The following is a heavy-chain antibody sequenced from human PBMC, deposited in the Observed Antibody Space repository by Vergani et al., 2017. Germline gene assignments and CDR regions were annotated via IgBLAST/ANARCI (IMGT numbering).Heavy chain of an antibody. CDR1: GYSFTSYW. CDR2: IYPGDSDT. Sequence: EVQLVPSGAEVKKPGESLKISCKGSGYSFTSYWIGWVRQMPGKGLEWMGIIYPGDSDTRYSPSFQGQVTISADKSISTAYLQWSSLKASDTAMYYCARHPVIAARHPNWFDPWGQGTLVTVSS. D-gene: IGHD6-6*01. J-gene: IGHJ5*02. CDR3: ARHPVIAARHPNWFDP. V-gene: IGHV5-51*01.